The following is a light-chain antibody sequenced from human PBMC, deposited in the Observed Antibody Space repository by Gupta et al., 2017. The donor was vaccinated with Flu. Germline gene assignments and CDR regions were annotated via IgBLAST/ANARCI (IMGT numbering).Light chain of an antibody. CDR2: DAS. J-gene: IGKJ2*01. Sequence: ATLSWSPGERATLSCRASQSVSTYLAWDQQKPGQAPRLLIYDASNRATGIPARSSGSGSGTDFTLTISSLEPEDFAVYYCQKRSNWPPYTLGQGTRLEVK. CDR1: QSVSTY. V-gene: IGKV3-11*01. CDR3: QKRSNWPPYT.